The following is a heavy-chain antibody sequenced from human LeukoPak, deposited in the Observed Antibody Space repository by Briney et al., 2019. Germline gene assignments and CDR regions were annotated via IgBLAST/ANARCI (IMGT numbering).Heavy chain of an antibody. V-gene: IGHV3-74*01. CDR1: GFTFSSYW. J-gene: IGHJ4*02. CDR3: ARVHTIFGVDFFDY. D-gene: IGHD3-3*01. Sequence: GGSLRLSCAAFGFTFSSYWMHWVRQAPGKGLVWVSRINTDGSSTSYADSVKGRFTISRDNAKNTLYLQMNSLRAEDTAVYYCARVHTIFGVDFFDYWGQGTLVTVSS. CDR2: INTDGSST.